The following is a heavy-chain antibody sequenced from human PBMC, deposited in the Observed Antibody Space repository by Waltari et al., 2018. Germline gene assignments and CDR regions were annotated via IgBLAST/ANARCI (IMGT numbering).Heavy chain of an antibody. V-gene: IGHV3-30*18. CDR1: GFTFSSYG. CDR3: AKDITVGATLGDY. J-gene: IGHJ4*02. Sequence: QVQLVESGGGVVQPGRSLRLSCAASGFTFSSYGMHWVRQAPGKGLEWVAVIWYDGSNKYYADSVKGRFTISRDNSENTLYLQMNSLRAEDTAMYYCAKDITVGATLGDYWGQGTLVTVSS. D-gene: IGHD1-26*01. CDR2: IWYDGSNK.